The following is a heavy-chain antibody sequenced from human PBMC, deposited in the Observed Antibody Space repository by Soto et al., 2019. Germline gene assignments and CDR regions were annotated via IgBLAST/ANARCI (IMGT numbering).Heavy chain of an antibody. D-gene: IGHD3-9*01. CDR2: IYSGIST. J-gene: IGHJ6*03. CDR1: GFTVSSKY. V-gene: IGHV3-66*01. CDR3: ARIPKDYDILTGYFYYYYMDV. Sequence: GGSLRLSCAASGFTVSSKYMGWVRQAPGKGLERVSVIYSGISTYYADSVKGRFTISRDNSKNTLYLQMNSLRAEYTAVYYCARIPKDYDILTGYFYYYYMDVWGKGTTVTVSS.